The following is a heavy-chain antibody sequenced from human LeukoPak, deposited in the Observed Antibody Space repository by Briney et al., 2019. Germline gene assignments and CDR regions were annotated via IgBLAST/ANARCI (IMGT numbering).Heavy chain of an antibody. Sequence: GGSLRLSCAASGFTFSSYGMHWVRQAPGKGLEWVAVISHDGSNKYYADSVKGRFTISRDNSKNTLYLQMNSLRAEDTAVYYCAKDGTTRGYSGYDQMATIKWVDYWGQGTLVTVSS. D-gene: IGHD5-12*01. CDR1: GFTFSSYG. CDR3: AKDGTTRGYSGYDQMATIKWVDY. CDR2: ISHDGSNK. J-gene: IGHJ4*02. V-gene: IGHV3-30*18.